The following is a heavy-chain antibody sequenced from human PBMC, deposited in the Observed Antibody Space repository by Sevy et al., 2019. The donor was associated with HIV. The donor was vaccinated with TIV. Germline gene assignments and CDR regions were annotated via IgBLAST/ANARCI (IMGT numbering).Heavy chain of an antibody. CDR1: GYTLTELS. J-gene: IGHJ4*02. V-gene: IGHV1-24*01. Sequence: ASVKVSCKVSGYTLTELSMHWVRQAPGKGLEWMGGFDPEDGETIYAQKLQGRLTMTEDTSTNTANMELSSLRSEDTVVYYCATGVPGEDPECGSSRGFSDYFAYWGQGALVTVSS. D-gene: IGHD2-2*01. CDR2: FDPEDGET. CDR3: ATGVPGEDPECGSSRGFSDYFAY.